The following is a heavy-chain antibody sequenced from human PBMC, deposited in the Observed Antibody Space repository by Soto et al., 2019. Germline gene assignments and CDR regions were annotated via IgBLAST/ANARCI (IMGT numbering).Heavy chain of an antibody. CDR3: ARRIAAAGHSWFDP. CDR2: IDPSDSYT. V-gene: IGHV5-10-1*01. Sequence: EVQLEQSGAEVKKPGESLRISCKASGYRFTSYWISWVRQMPGKGLQWMGTIDPSDSYTNYSPSFQGHVTISADKSISTAYSQWSSLTASDSAIYYCARRIAAAGHSWFDPWGQGTLVTVSS. J-gene: IGHJ5*02. D-gene: IGHD6-13*01. CDR1: GYRFTSYW.